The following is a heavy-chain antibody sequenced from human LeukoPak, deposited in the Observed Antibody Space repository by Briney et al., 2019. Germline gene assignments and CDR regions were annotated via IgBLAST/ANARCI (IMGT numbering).Heavy chain of an antibody. V-gene: IGHV4-38-2*01. CDR2: IYHSGSS. D-gene: IGHD5-18*01. CDR3: ARHVKAMVGVAFDP. Sequence: SENLSCNCAVSGYSISSGYYWGWIRQPPGKGLEWIGSIYHSGSSSYNLSLKSTVTISVYTSKNQFALKLISVSAAATAVYYCARHVKAMVGVAFDPWGQGTLVTVSS. J-gene: IGHJ5*02. CDR1: GYSISSGYY.